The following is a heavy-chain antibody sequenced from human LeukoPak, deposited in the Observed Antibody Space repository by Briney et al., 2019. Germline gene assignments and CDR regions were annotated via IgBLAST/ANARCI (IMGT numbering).Heavy chain of an antibody. CDR2: ISDSGGST. D-gene: IGHD2-21*02. CDR3: AKVLCGGDCWPDAFDI. J-gene: IGHJ3*02. Sequence: GGSLRLSCAASGFTFSSYAMSWVRQAPGKGLEWVSAISDSGGSTYYADSVKGRFTISRDNSKNTLYLQMNSLRAEDTAVYYCAKVLCGGDCWPDAFDIWGQGTMVTVSS. V-gene: IGHV3-23*01. CDR1: GFTFSSYA.